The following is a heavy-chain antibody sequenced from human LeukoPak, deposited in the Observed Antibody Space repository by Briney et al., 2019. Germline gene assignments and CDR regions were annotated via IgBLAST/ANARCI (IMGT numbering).Heavy chain of an antibody. CDR3: ARYSITNADY. CDR1: GGSISSSSYY. V-gene: IGHV4-39*01. CDR2: IYYSGST. D-gene: IGHD3-3*01. J-gene: IGHJ4*02. Sequence: SETLSLTCTVSGGSISSSSYYWGWIRQPPGKGLEWIGSIYYSGSTYYNPSLKSRVTISVDTSKNQFPLKLSSVTAADTAVYYCARYSITNADYWGQGTLVTVSS.